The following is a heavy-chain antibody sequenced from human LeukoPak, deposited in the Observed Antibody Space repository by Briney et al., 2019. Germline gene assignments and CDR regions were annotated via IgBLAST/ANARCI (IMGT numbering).Heavy chain of an antibody. CDR3: ARVRAAVTPFDY. Sequence: GGSLILSCAASRSTFSSYSMSWVRQAPGKRLQWVSSITSSSSHIYYADPVKGRFTISRDNAKNSLYLQMNSLRAEDTAVYFCARVRAAVTPFDYWGQGTLVTVSS. J-gene: IGHJ4*02. D-gene: IGHD4-17*01. CDR2: ITSSSSHI. CDR1: RSTFSSYS. V-gene: IGHV3-21*01.